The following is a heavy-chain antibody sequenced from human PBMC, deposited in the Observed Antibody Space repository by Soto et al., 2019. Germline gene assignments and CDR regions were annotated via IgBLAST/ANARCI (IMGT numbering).Heavy chain of an antibody. CDR3: APISYSSSWSPPLMSRGGP. CDR2: IIPIFGTA. Sequence: GASVKVSCKASGGTFSSYAISWVRQAPGQGLEWMGGIIPIFGTANYAQKFQGRVTITADESTSTAYMELSSLRSEDTAVYYCAPISYSSSWSPPLMSRGGPWGQGTLLTVSS. J-gene: IGHJ5*02. V-gene: IGHV1-69*13. D-gene: IGHD6-13*01. CDR1: GGTFSSYA.